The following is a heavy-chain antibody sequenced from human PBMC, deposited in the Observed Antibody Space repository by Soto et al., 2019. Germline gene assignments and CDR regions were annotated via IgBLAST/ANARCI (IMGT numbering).Heavy chain of an antibody. J-gene: IGHJ5*02. CDR1: GGSISSGGYS. V-gene: IGHV4-30-2*01. CDR3: ARDQLEGNWFDP. Sequence: SETLSLTCAVSGGSISSGGYSWNWIRQPPGKGLVWIGYIYHSGSTLYNPSLKSRVTISVDKSKNQFSLKLTSVTAADTAVYYCARDQLEGNWFDPWGQGTLVTVSS. CDR2: IYHSGST. D-gene: IGHD1-1*01.